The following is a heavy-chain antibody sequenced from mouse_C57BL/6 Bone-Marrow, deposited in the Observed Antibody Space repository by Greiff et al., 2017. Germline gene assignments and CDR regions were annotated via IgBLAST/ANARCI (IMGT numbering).Heavy chain of an antibody. J-gene: IGHJ4*01. CDR2: INPNYGTT. CDR3: ARYNYGYPYYYARDY. D-gene: IGHD2-2*01. V-gene: IGHV1-39*01. CDR1: GYSFTDYN. Sequence: EVQGVESGPELVKPGASVKISCKASGYSFTDYNMNWVKQSNGKSLEWIGVINPNYGTTSYNQKFKGKATLTVDQSSSTAYMQLNSLTSEDSAVYYCARYNYGYPYYYARDYWGQGTSVTVSS.